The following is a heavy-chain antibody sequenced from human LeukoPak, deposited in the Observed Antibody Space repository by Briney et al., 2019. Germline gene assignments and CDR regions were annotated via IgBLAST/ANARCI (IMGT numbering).Heavy chain of an antibody. CDR1: GFTSSDYY. Sequence: GGSLRLSCAASGFTSSDYYMSWIRQAPGKGLEWVSYISSSGSTIYYADSVKGRFTISRDNAKNSLYLQMNSLRAEDTAVYYCAREVVSGVPVAFYYGMDVWGQGTTVTVSS. D-gene: IGHD3-10*01. CDR2: ISSSGSTI. CDR3: AREVVSGVPVAFYYGMDV. J-gene: IGHJ6*02. V-gene: IGHV3-11*01.